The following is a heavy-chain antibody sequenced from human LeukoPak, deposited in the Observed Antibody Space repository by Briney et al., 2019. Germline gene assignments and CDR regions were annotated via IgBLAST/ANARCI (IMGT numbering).Heavy chain of an antibody. CDR3: AREKIAVAGYYYYYYMDV. D-gene: IGHD6-19*01. J-gene: IGHJ6*03. V-gene: IGHV3-48*01. CDR1: GFTFSSYS. Sequence: PGGSLRLSCAASGFTFSSYSMNWVRQAPGKGLEWVSYISSSSSTIYYADSVKGRFTISRDNAKNSLYLQMNSLRAEDTAVYYCAREKIAVAGYYYYYYMDVWGKGTTVTVSS. CDR2: ISSSSSTI.